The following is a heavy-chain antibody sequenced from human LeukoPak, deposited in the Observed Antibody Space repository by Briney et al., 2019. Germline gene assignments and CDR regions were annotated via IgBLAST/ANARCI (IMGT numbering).Heavy chain of an antibody. Sequence: QPGGSLRLSRAASGFTVSTNYMSWVRQAPGKGLVWVSVIYSSGSTYYADSVKGRFTIFRDNSKNTLYLQMNSLRAEDTAVYYCARDGGLAPYSSSTPFDYWGQGTLVTVSS. V-gene: IGHV3-66*03. J-gene: IGHJ4*02. CDR3: ARDGGLAPYSSSTPFDY. CDR1: GFTVSTNY. CDR2: IYSSGST. D-gene: IGHD6-6*01.